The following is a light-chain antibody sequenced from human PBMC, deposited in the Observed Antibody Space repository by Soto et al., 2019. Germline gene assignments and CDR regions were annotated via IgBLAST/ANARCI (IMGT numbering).Light chain of an antibody. CDR1: QSVGTW. Sequence: DIHMNHSPSTLSAPFVGRVTITCRASQSVGTWVAWYQQKPGKAPKLLIYGASNLESGVPSRFSGSGSGTEFTHTITTLQPDDFATYFCQLYNRNTWSFGPGTKVDIK. CDR3: QLYNRNTWS. V-gene: IGKV1-5*01. CDR2: GAS. J-gene: IGKJ1*01.